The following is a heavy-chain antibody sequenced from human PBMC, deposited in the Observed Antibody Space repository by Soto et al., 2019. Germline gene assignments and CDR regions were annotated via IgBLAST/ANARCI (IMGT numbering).Heavy chain of an antibody. Sequence: PGGSLRLSCAASGFTFSSYAMSWVRQAPGKGLEWVSAISGSGGSTYYADSVKGRFTISRDNSKNTLYLQMNSLRAEDTAVYYCAKLDQQWLVLGGFDPWGQGTLVTVSS. D-gene: IGHD6-19*01. CDR3: AKLDQQWLVLGGFDP. J-gene: IGHJ5*02. CDR2: ISGSGGST. CDR1: GFTFSSYA. V-gene: IGHV3-23*01.